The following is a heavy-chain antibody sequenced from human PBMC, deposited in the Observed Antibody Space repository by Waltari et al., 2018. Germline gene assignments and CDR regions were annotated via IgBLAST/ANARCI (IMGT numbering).Heavy chain of an antibody. CDR3: ATAFMVSTAYTDC. V-gene: IGHV1-24*01. D-gene: IGHD2-21*01. CDR2: FDPEDDET. CDR1: S. Sequence: SMHWVRQAPGKGLEWMGGFDPEDDETIYAQNFQGRVTMTEDTSTDTAYMELSSLRSEDTAVYYCATAFMVSTAYTDCWGQGTLVTVSS. J-gene: IGHJ4*02.